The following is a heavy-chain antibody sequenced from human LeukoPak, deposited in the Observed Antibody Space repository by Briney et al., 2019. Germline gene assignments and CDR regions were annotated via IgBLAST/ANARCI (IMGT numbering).Heavy chain of an antibody. V-gene: IGHV3-66*02. CDR3: ARDLGYYYYMDV. J-gene: IGHJ6*03. CDR1: GFTVSSNY. Sequence: GGSLRLSCAASGFTVSSNYMSWVRRAPGKGLEWVSVIYSGGSTYYADSVKGRFTISRDNSKNTLYLQMNSLRAEDTAVYYCARDLGYYYYMDVWGKGTTVTVSS. CDR2: IYSGGST. D-gene: IGHD7-27*01.